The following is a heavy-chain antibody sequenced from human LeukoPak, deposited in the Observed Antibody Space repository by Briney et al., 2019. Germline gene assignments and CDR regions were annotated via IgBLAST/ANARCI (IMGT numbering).Heavy chain of an antibody. CDR2: IYPGDSDT. CDR1: GYSFSSYW. Sequence: GEYPMISCNGSGYSFSSYWIGWVRQMPGKGLEGMGMIYPGDSDTRYTPSFQGLVTISADKSISTAYLQWSSLKASDTAMYYCARRAYCCGDCYLDYWGQGTLVTVSS. CDR3: ARRAYCCGDCYLDY. V-gene: IGHV5-51*01. J-gene: IGHJ4*02. D-gene: IGHD2-21*02.